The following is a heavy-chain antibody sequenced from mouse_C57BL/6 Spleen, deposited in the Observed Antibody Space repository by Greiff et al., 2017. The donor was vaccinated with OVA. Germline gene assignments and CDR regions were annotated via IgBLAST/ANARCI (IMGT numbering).Heavy chain of an antibody. D-gene: IGHD2-1*01. CDR2: SRNKANDYTT. CDR3: ASDRIYYGYAMDY. CDR1: GFTFSDFY. V-gene: IGHV7-1*01. Sequence: EVMLVESGGGLVQSGRSLRLSCATSGFTFSDFYMEWVRQAPGKGLEWIAASRNKANDYTTEYSASVKGRFIVSRDTSHTILYLQMNAMRAADTAIYYYASDRIYYGYAMDYWGQGTSVTVSS. J-gene: IGHJ4*01.